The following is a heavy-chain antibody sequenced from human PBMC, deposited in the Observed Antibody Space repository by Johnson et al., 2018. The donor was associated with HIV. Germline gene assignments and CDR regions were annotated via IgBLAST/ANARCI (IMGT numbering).Heavy chain of an antibody. CDR2: IWYDGSNK. CDR3: VRGYTWNDVSI. Sequence: QVQLVESGGGVVQPGRSLRLSCAASGFTFSSYGMHWVRQAPGKGLEWVAVIWYDGSNKYYADSVKGRFTISRDNSKNTLYLQMNSLRTDHTAVYYCVRGYTWNDVSIWGQGTMVTVSS. D-gene: IGHD1-1*01. CDR1: GFTFSSYG. V-gene: IGHV3-33*01. J-gene: IGHJ3*02.